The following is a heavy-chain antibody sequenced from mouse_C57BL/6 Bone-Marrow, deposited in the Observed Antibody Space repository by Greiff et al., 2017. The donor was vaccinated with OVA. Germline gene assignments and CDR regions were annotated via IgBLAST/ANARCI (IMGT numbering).Heavy chain of an antibody. CDR2: ISNLAYSI. V-gene: IGHV5-15*01. D-gene: IGHD2-5*01. Sequence: EVKLVESGGGLVQPGGSLKLSCAASGFTFSDYGMAWVRQAPRKGPEWVAFISNLAYSIYYADTVTGRFTFSRENATNTLYLEMSSLRSEDTAMYYCARLKATNYSSRWFADWGQGTLVTVSA. J-gene: IGHJ3*01. CDR1: GFTFSDYG. CDR3: ARLKATNYSSRWFAD.